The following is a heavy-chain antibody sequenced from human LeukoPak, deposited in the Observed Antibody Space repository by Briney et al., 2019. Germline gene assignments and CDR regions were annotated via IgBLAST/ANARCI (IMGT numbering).Heavy chain of an antibody. CDR3: ARVAYCGGDCSRDIDY. Sequence: GGSLRLSXAASGFTFSSYSMNWVRQAPGKGLEWVSSISSSGSYIYYADSVKGRFTISRDNAKNSLYLQMNSLRAEDTAVYYCARVAYCGGDCSRDIDYWGQGTLVTVSS. D-gene: IGHD2-21*01. CDR1: GFTFSSYS. J-gene: IGHJ4*02. CDR2: ISSSGSYI. V-gene: IGHV3-21*01.